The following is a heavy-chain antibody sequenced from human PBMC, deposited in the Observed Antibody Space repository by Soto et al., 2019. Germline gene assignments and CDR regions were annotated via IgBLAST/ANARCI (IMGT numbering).Heavy chain of an antibody. Sequence: GESLKISCKGSGYSFTSYWIGWVRQMPGKGLEWMGIIYPGDSDTRYSPSFQGQVTISADKSISTAYRQWSSLKASDTAMYYCASTYSSGGNAFDIWGQGTMVTVTS. D-gene: IGHD6-19*01. CDR1: GYSFTSYW. J-gene: IGHJ3*02. V-gene: IGHV5-51*01. CDR3: ASTYSSGGNAFDI. CDR2: IYPGDSDT.